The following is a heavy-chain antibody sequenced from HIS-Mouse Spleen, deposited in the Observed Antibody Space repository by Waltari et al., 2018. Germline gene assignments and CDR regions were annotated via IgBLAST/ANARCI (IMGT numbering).Heavy chain of an antibody. J-gene: IGHJ4*02. V-gene: IGHV4-34*01. CDR2: INHSGST. D-gene: IGHD1-26*01. CDR1: GGSFSGYY. Sequence: QVQLQQWGAGLLKPSETLSLTCAVYGGSFSGYYWSWIRQPPGKGLEWIGEINHSGSTNYNPALKSRGTISVDTSKNQLSLKLSSVTAADTAVYYCARMGPASGSYGDYWGQGTLVTVSS. CDR3: ARMGPASGSYGDY.